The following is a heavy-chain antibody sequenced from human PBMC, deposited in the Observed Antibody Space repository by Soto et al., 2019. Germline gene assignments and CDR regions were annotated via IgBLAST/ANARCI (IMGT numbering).Heavy chain of an antibody. CDR3: ARGYTPGIAARPGFYYYYGMDV. D-gene: IGHD6-6*01. V-gene: IGHV1-2*04. CDR1: GYTFTGYY. CDR2: INPNSGGT. Sequence: ASVKVSCKASGYTFTGYYMHWVRQAPGQGLEWMGWINPNSGGTNYAQKFQGWVTMTRDTSISTAYMELSRLRSDDTAVYYCARGYTPGIAARPGFYYYYGMDVWGQGTTVTVSS. J-gene: IGHJ6*02.